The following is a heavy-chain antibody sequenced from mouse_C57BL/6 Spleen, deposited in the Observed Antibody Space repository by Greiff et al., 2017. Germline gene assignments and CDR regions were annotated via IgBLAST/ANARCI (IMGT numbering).Heavy chain of an antibody. CDR1: GFNFKNTY. Sequence: VQLQQSVAELVRPGASVKLSCTASGFNFKNTYMHWVKQRPEQGLEWIGRIDPANGNTKYAPKFQGKATITADTSSNTAYLQLSSLTSEDTAIYYCARGGYGAMDYWGQGTSVTVSS. CDR2: IDPANGNT. J-gene: IGHJ4*01. CDR3: ARGGYGAMDY. V-gene: IGHV14-3*01. D-gene: IGHD3-2*02.